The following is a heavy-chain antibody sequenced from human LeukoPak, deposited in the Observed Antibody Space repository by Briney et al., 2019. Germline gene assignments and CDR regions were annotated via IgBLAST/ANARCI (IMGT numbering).Heavy chain of an antibody. CDR1: GYSFTTYW. J-gene: IGHJ4*02. CDR3: ARRGYSDYNNGLLRHFDY. CDR2: IYPGDSDT. V-gene: IGHV5-51*01. Sequence: GESLKISWKGAGYSFTTYWIGWVRQMPGKSLEWMGVIYPGDSDTRYSPSFQGQVTISADKSISTAYLQWNSLKASDTAMYYCARRGYSDYNNGLLRHFDYWGQGTLVAVPT. D-gene: IGHD5-12*01.